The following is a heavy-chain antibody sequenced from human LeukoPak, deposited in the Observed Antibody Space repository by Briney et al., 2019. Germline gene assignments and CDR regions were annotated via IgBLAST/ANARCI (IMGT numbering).Heavy chain of an antibody. CDR1: GGSISSYY. J-gene: IGHJ4*02. Sequence: ASETLSLTCSVSGGSISSYYWSWIRQPAGKGLEWIGRIYTSGSTNYNPSLKSRVTMSVDTSKNQFSLKLNSVTAADTAVYYCARVPPPYDTSGYYLGYFDYWGQGTLVTVSS. CDR2: IYTSGST. D-gene: IGHD3-22*01. CDR3: ARVPPPYDTSGYYLGYFDY. V-gene: IGHV4-4*07.